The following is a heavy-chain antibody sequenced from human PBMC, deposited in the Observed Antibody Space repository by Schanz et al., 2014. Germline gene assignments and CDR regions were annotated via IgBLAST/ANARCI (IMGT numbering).Heavy chain of an antibody. D-gene: IGHD5-12*01. CDR1: GFTFSSYA. J-gene: IGHJ4*02. CDR3: ASPSGYSDYGTYFDF. Sequence: EVQLLESGGGVVQPGRSLRLSCAASGFTFSSYAMHWIRQAPGKGLEWVSDISSGSSYANYADSVKGRFTISRDNAKNSLYLQMNSLRTEDTAVYYCASPSGYSDYGTYFDFWGQGTLVTVSS. V-gene: IGHV3-21*05. CDR2: ISSGSSYA.